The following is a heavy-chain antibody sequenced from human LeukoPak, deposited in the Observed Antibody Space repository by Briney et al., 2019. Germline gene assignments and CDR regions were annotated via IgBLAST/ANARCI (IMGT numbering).Heavy chain of an antibody. V-gene: IGHV4-59*01. CDR3: ARELGGSYRGVYDY. Sequence: PSETLSLTCSVSGGSISSYYWSWIRQPPGKGLEWIGYIYYSGSTNYNPSLKSRVTISVDRSKNQFSLKLSSVTAADTAVYYCARELGGSYRGVYDYWGQGTLVTVSS. CDR1: GGSISSYY. CDR2: IYYSGST. J-gene: IGHJ4*02. D-gene: IGHD1-26*01.